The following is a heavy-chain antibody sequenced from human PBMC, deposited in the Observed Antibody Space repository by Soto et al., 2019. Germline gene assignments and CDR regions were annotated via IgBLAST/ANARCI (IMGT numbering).Heavy chain of an antibody. D-gene: IGHD4-4*01. V-gene: IGHV3-21*01. Sequence: EVQLVESGGGLVKPGGSLRLSCAASGFTFSSYSMNWVRQAPGKGLEWVSSISSSSSYIYYADSVKGRFTISSDNAKNSLYLQMNSLGAEDTDVYYCASVTVCAYYDYWGQGTLVTVSS. CDR3: ASVTVCAYYDY. J-gene: IGHJ4*02. CDR1: GFTFSSYS. CDR2: ISSSSSYI.